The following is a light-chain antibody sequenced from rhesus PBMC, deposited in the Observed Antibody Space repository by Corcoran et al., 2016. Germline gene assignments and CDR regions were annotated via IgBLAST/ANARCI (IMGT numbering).Light chain of an antibody. Sequence: EIVLTQSPATLALSPGERATLSCRARQSAGSYLAWYQQKPGQAPRLLIYGASSRATGIPDRFSGSGAGTAFTLTISSLGPEDVGVYCCQQESNWNSFGQGTKVEIE. V-gene: IGKV3S9*01. J-gene: IGKJ2*01. CDR3: QQESNWNS. CDR1: QSAGSY. CDR2: GAS.